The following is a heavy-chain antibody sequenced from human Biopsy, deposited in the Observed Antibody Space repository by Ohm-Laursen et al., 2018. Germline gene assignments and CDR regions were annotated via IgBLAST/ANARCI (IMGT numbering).Heavy chain of an antibody. CDR1: GGTFSNYG. J-gene: IGHJ1*01. CDR3: ATKLTGYFHH. Sequence: SVKVSCKVSGGTFSNYGVNWVRQALGQGLEWLGGNISILGTGNYAQKFQDRVTVAADTSTSTATMELRSLRSDDTAVYYCATKLTGYFHHWGQGTLVIVSS. D-gene: IGHD3-9*01. CDR2: NISILGTG. V-gene: IGHV1-69*06.